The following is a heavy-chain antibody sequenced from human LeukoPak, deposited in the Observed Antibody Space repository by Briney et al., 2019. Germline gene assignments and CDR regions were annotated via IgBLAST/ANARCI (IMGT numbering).Heavy chain of an antibody. CDR1: GGSISSYY. CDR2: IYYSGST. CDR3: ARNRDSSSWHYWFDP. D-gene: IGHD6-13*01. V-gene: IGHV4-59*01. Sequence: PSETLSLTCTVSGGSISSYYSSWIRQPPGKGLEWIGYIYYSGSTNYNPSLKSRVTISVDTSKNQFSLKLSSVTAADTAVYYCARNRDSSSWHYWFDPWGQGTLVTVSS. J-gene: IGHJ5*02.